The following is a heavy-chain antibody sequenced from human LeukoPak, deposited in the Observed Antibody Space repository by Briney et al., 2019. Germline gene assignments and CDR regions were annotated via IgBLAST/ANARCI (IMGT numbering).Heavy chain of an antibody. Sequence: GASVTVSCTASGYTFTSYGISWVRQAPGQGLEWMGWISAYNGNTNYAQKLQGRVTMTTDTSTSTAYMELRSLRSDDTAVYYCARRSMVRGLGYYGMDVWGKGTTVTVSS. J-gene: IGHJ6*04. D-gene: IGHD3-10*01. CDR2: ISAYNGNT. CDR3: ARRSMVRGLGYYGMDV. V-gene: IGHV1-18*04. CDR1: GYTFTSYG.